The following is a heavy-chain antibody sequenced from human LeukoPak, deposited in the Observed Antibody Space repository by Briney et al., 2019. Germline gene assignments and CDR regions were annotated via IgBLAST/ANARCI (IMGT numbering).Heavy chain of an antibody. CDR2: IYYSGST. Sequence: NSSETLSLTCTVSGGSISTYYWSWIRQPPGKGLEWIGYIYYSGSTNYNPSLKSRVTISLDTSKNQLSLKLSSVTASDTAVYYCARVKVGTTSGFDSWGQGTLVTVSS. V-gene: IGHV4-59*08. J-gene: IGHJ4*02. CDR1: GGSISTYY. CDR3: ARVKVGTTSGFDS. D-gene: IGHD1-26*01.